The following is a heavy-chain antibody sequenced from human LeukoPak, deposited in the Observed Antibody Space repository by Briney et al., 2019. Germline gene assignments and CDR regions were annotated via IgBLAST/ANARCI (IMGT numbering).Heavy chain of an antibody. CDR1: GYTFTGYY. V-gene: IGHV1-2*06. CDR2: INPNSGGT. D-gene: IGHD2-2*01. CDR3: ARVLEAYQLLLYFDY. Sequence: ASVKVSCKASGYTFTGYYMHWVRQAPGQGLEWMGRINPNSGGTDYAQKFQGRVTMTRDTSISTAYMELSRLRSDDTAVYYCARVLEAYQLLLYFDYWGQGTLVTVSS. J-gene: IGHJ4*02.